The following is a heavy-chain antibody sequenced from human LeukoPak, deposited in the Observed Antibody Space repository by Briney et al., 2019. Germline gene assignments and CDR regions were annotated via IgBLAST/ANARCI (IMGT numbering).Heavy chain of an antibody. D-gene: IGHD6-19*01. J-gene: IGHJ5*02. Sequence: SVKVSCKASGGTFSSYAISWVRQAPGQGLEWMGGIIPIFGTANYAQKFQGRVTITADESTSTAYMELSSLRSEDTAVYYCARERWGPIAVAAHRWFDPWGQGTLVTVSS. CDR1: GGTFSSYA. CDR2: IIPIFGTA. CDR3: ARERWGPIAVAAHRWFDP. V-gene: IGHV1-69*01.